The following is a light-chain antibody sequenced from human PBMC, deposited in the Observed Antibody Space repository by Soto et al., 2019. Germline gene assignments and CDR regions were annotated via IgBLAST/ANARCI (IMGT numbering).Light chain of an antibody. CDR3: SSYTTSSTVL. CDR2: DVS. V-gene: IGLV2-14*01. Sequence: QSALTQPPSVSGSPGQSITISCTGTSSDVGRYNYVSWYQQHPGKAPKFIIYDVSNRPSGVSNRFSGSKSGNTASLTISGLQVEDEADYYCSSYTTSSTVLFGGGTKLTVL. CDR1: SSDVGRYNY. J-gene: IGLJ2*01.